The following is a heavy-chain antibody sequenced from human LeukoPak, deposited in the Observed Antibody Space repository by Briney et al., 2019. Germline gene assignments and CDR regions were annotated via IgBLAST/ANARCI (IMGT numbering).Heavy chain of an antibody. Sequence: GASVKVSCKASGYTFTGHYMHWVRQAPGQGLEWMGWINPKNAGTNYAQKFQGRVTMTRDTSTGTVYMELSRLRSDDTAVYYCATEYYDILTGYSAFDYWGQGTLVTVSS. D-gene: IGHD3-9*01. CDR2: INPKNAGT. CDR1: GYTFTGHY. CDR3: ATEYYDILTGYSAFDY. J-gene: IGHJ4*02. V-gene: IGHV1-2*02.